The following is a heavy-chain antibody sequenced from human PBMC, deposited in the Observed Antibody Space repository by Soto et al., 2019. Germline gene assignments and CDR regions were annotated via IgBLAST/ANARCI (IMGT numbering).Heavy chain of an antibody. CDR2: IYPGDSYT. J-gene: IGHJ6*02. CDR1: GYSFTSYW. D-gene: IGHD3-3*01. Sequence: GESLKISCKGSGYSFTSYWIGWVRQMPGKGLEWMGIIYPGDSYTNYSPSFQGHVTISAGKSISTAYLQWSSLKASDTAMYYCARLYYDFWSGYPNPHYYYYGMDVWGQGTTVTVSS. CDR3: ARLYYDFWSGYPNPHYYYYGMDV. V-gene: IGHV5-51*01.